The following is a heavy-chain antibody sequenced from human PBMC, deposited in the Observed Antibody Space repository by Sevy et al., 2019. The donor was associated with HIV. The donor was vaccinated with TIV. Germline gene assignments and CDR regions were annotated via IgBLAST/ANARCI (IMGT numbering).Heavy chain of an antibody. CDR3: ARDKYYYVSGSFDY. Sequence: ASVKVSCKASGGIFRSNAISWVRQAPGQGLEWMGGIIAVFGTTNSAKKFQGRVTVSADESRSTAYMELSSLRSEDTPVYYCARDKYYYVSGSFDYWGQGTQVTVSS. V-gene: IGHV1-69*13. D-gene: IGHD3-10*01. CDR1: GGIFRSNA. CDR2: IIAVFGTT. J-gene: IGHJ4*01.